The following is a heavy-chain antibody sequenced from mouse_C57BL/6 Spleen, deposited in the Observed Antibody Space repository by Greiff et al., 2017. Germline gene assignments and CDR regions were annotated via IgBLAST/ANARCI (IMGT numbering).Heavy chain of an antibody. V-gene: IGHV1-64*01. Sequence: QVQLQQPGAELVKPGASVKLSCKASGYTFTSYWMHWVKQRPGQGLEWIGMIDPNSGSTNYNEKFKSKATLTVDKSSSTAYLQLSSLTSEDSAVYYCASPMVKGGCWGQGITLTVSS. CDR1: GYTFTSYW. CDR3: ASPMVKGGC. J-gene: IGHJ2*01. D-gene: IGHD2-13*01. CDR2: IDPNSGST.